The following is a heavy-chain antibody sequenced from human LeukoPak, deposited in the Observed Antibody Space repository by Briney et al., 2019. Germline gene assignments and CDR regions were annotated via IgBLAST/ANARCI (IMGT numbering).Heavy chain of an antibody. Sequence: PSETLSLTCTVSGGSTSSSSYYWGWIRQPPGKGLEWIGSIYYSGSTYYNPSLKSRVTISVDTSKNQFSLKLSSVTAADTAVYYCARDESDQNYDFWSGHGINWFDPWGQGTLVTVSS. D-gene: IGHD3-3*01. CDR1: GGSTSSSSYY. J-gene: IGHJ5*02. CDR2: IYYSGST. CDR3: ARDESDQNYDFWSGHGINWFDP. V-gene: IGHV4-39*07.